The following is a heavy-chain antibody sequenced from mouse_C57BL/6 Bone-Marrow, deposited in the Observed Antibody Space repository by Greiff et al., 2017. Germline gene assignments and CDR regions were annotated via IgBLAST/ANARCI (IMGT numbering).Heavy chain of an antibody. Sequence: QVQLQQPGAELVKPGASVKMSCKASGYTFTSYWITWVKQRPGQGLEWIGDIYPGSGSTNYNEKFKSKATLTVDTSSNTAYMQLSSLTSEDSAVYNCARSPYDYDGYAIDYWGQGTSVTVSS. V-gene: IGHV1-55*01. CDR3: ARSPYDYDGYAIDY. D-gene: IGHD2-4*01. CDR2: IYPGSGST. CDR1: GYTFTSYW. J-gene: IGHJ4*01.